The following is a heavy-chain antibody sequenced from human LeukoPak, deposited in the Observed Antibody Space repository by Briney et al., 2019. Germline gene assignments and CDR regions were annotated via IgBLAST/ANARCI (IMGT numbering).Heavy chain of an antibody. CDR2: IYYSGST. J-gene: IGHJ6*02. V-gene: IGHV4-59*08. D-gene: IGHD3-10*01. CDR3: ARHSGYYYGMDV. Sequence: SETLSLTCTVSGGSISSYYWSWLRQPPGKGLEWIGYIYYSGSTNYNPSLKSRVTISVDTSKNQFSLKLSSVTAADTAVYYCARHSGYYYGMDVWGQGTTVTVSS. CDR1: GGSISSYY.